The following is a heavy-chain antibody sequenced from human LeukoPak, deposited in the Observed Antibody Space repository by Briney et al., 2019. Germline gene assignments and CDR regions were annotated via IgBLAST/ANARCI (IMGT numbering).Heavy chain of an antibody. CDR1: GGSISSGGYY. D-gene: IGHD3-3*01. V-gene: IGHV4-30-2*01. CDR2: IYHSGST. Sequence: SQTLSLTCTVSGGSISSGGYYWSWIRQPPGKGLEWIGYIYHSGSTYYNPSLKSRVTISVDRSKNQFSLKLSSVTAADTAVYYCARETTPDFSRGFDYWGQGTLVTVSS. CDR3: ARETTPDFSRGFDY. J-gene: IGHJ4*02.